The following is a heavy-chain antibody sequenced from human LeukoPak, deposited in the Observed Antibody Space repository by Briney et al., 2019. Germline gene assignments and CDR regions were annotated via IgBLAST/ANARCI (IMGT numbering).Heavy chain of an antibody. J-gene: IGHJ4*02. Sequence: GGSLRLSCAASGFSFSSFGMHWVRQAPGKGLEWVASIRYDGSNKHYTDSVKGRFTISRDNSGNTVYLQMHSLRPEDTALYHCAKEYSTYDYFDYWGQGTLVTVSS. CDR2: IRYDGSNK. V-gene: IGHV3-30*02. CDR1: GFSFSSFG. D-gene: IGHD5-12*01. CDR3: AKEYSTYDYFDY.